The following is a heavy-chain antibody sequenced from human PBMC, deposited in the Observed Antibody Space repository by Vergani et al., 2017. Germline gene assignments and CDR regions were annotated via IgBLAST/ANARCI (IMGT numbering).Heavy chain of an antibody. Sequence: EVQLVESGGGLVQPGGSLRLSCTASGFTFSSYAMSWVRQAPGKGLEWVSVIFSGGYTYYADSVKGRFTISRDDSKNSLYLQMNSLRAEDTAVYYCASQYYDFWSGRDWGQGTLVTVSS. CDR2: IFSGGYT. D-gene: IGHD3-3*01. CDR1: GFTFSSYA. V-gene: IGHV3-66*04. J-gene: IGHJ1*01. CDR3: ASQYYDFWSGRD.